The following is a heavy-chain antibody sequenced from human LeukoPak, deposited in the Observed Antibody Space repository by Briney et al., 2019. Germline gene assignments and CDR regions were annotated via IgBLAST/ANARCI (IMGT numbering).Heavy chain of an antibody. Sequence: SQTLSLTCTVSGGSISSGSYYWSWIRQPAGKGLEWIGRIYTSGSTNYNPSLKSRVTISVDTSKNQFSLKLSSVTAADTAIYYCARHFSVAGTDTFDCWGQGTLVTVSS. CDR3: ARHFSVAGTDTFDC. CDR1: GGSISSGSYY. CDR2: IYTSGST. J-gene: IGHJ4*02. V-gene: IGHV4-61*02. D-gene: IGHD6-19*01.